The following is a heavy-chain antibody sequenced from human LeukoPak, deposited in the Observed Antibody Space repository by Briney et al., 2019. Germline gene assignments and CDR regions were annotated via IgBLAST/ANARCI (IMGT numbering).Heavy chain of an antibody. CDR1: GFTFSSYG. D-gene: IGHD3-16*02. J-gene: IGHJ4*02. CDR3: AKGEHLGELSY. V-gene: IGHV3-23*01. Sequence: GGSLRLSCAASGFTFSSYGMSWVRQAPGKGLEWVSAISGSGGSTYYADSVKGRFTISRDNSKNTLYLQMNSLRAEDTAVYYCAKGEHLGELSYWGQGTLVTVSS. CDR2: ISGSGGST.